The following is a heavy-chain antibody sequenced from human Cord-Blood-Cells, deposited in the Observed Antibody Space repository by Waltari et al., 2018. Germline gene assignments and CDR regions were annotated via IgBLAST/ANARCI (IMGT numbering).Heavy chain of an antibody. CDR3: ARGRVYCSSTSCYYYYGMDV. CDR1: GGSFSGYY. CDR2: INHSGST. Sequence: QVQLQQWGAGLLKPSETLSLTCAVYGGSFSGYYWSWIRQPPGKGPEWIGEINHSGSTNYNPSLKSRVTISVHTSKNQFSLKLSSVTAADTAVYYCARGRVYCSSTSCYYYYGMDVWGQGTTVTVSS. J-gene: IGHJ6*02. V-gene: IGHV4-34*01. D-gene: IGHD2-2*01.